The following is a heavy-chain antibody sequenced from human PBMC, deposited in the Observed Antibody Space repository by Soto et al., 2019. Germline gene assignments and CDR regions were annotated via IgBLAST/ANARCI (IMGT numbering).Heavy chain of an antibody. Sequence: EVQLLESGGGLVQPGGSLRLSCAASGFTFRSYAMSWVRQAPGKGLEWGSAISGSGTSTYYADSVTGRFTISRDNSKNTVYLQVNSLRAEDTAVYYCAKAVSGSWYDAFDIWGQGTMVTVSS. CDR1: GFTFRSYA. CDR3: AKAVSGSWYDAFDI. D-gene: IGHD3-10*01. CDR2: ISGSGTST. J-gene: IGHJ3*02. V-gene: IGHV3-23*01.